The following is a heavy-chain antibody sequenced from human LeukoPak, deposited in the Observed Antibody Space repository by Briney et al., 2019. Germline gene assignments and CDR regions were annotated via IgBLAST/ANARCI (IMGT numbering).Heavy chain of an antibody. V-gene: IGHV3-48*03. J-gene: IGHJ6*03. D-gene: IGHD2-15*01. CDR3: ARVLRYCSGGNCYSGGLGYMDV. CDR2: ISRSGSTK. CDR1: GFTFSSYE. Sequence: GGSLRLSCAASGFTFSSYEMNWVRQAPGKGLEWVSSISRSGSTKYYADSVKGRFTISRGNDKNSLFLQMNSLRAEDTAVYYCARVLRYCSGGNCYSGGLGYMDVWGKGTTVTISS.